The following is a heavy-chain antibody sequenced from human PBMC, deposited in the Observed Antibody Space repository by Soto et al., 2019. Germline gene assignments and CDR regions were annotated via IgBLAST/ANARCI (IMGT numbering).Heavy chain of an antibody. J-gene: IGHJ6*02. CDR2: MNPNSGNT. D-gene: IGHD2-2*02. V-gene: IGHV1-8*01. CDR1: GYTFTSYD. CDR3: ARSSGYCSSTSCYIYYYYYGMDV. Sequence: ASVKVSCKASGYTFTSYDINWVRQATGQGLERMGWMNPNSGNTGYAQKFQGRVTMTRNTSISTAYMELSSLRSEDTAVYYCARSSGYCSSTSCYIYYYYYGMDVWGQGTTVTVSS.